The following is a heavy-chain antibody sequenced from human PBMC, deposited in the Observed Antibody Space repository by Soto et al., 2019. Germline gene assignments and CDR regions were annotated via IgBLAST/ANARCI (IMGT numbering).Heavy chain of an antibody. CDR1: GDSVSSNSAA. CDR2: TYYRSKWFN. V-gene: IGHV6-1*01. J-gene: IGHJ4*02. D-gene: IGHD3-10*01. CDR3: ARTLRGRGVKYIDF. Sequence: SPTLSLTCAISGDSVSSNSAAWNWIRQSPSRGLEWLGRTYYRSKWFNDHAISVKSRIAINPDTSKNHFSLQLNSVTPDDTAVYYCARTLRGRGVKYIDFCGQGTLVAVFS.